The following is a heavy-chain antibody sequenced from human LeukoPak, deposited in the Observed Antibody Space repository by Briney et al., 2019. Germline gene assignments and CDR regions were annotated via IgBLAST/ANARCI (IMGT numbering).Heavy chain of an antibody. Sequence: GGSLRLSCAASGFTFSSYAMHWVGQAPGKGLEWVAVISYHGSTKYYADSVKGRFTISRDNSKNTLYLQMNSLRAEDTAVYYCARHIVATVGLRWQWLATRGHFDYWGQGTLVTVSS. D-gene: IGHD5-12*01. CDR2: ISYHGSTK. CDR1: GFTFSSYA. CDR3: ARHIVATVGLRWQWLATRGHFDY. J-gene: IGHJ4*02. V-gene: IGHV3-30*04.